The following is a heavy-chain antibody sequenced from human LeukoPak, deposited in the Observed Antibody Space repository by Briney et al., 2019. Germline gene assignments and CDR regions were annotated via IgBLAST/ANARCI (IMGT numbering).Heavy chain of an antibody. V-gene: IGHV4-59*01. Sequence: SETLSLTCTVSGGSISSYYWSWIRQPPGKGLEWIGYIYYSGSTNYNPSLKSRVTISVDTSKNQFSLKLSSVTAADTAVYYCARGKGIQFWAFDIWGQGTMVTVSS. CDR3: ARGKGIQFWAFDI. CDR1: GGSISSYY. J-gene: IGHJ3*02. D-gene: IGHD3-3*01. CDR2: IYYSGST.